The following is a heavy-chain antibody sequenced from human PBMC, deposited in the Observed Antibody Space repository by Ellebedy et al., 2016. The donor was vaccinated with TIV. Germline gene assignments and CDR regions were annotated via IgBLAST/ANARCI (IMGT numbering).Heavy chain of an antibody. Sequence: ASVKVSXXASGYTFTGYYMHWVRQAPGQGLEWMGWINPNSGGTNYAQKFQGRVTMTRDTSISTAYMELSRLRSDDTAVYYCARVGGVIVHDFDYWGQGTLVTVSS. CDR3: ARVGGVIVHDFDY. CDR1: GYTFTGYY. V-gene: IGHV1-2*02. D-gene: IGHD3-16*02. CDR2: INPNSGGT. J-gene: IGHJ4*02.